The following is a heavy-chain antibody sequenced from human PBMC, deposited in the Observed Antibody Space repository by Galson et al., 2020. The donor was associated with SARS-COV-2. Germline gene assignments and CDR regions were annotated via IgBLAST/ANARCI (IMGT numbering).Heavy chain of an antibody. V-gene: IGHV1-18*01. Sequence: ASVKVSCKASGYTFTSYGISWVRQAPGQGLEWMGWISAYNGNTNYAQKLQGRVTMTTDTSTSTAYMELRSLRSDDTAVYYCAREGDTDYCDPQWYNWFDPGGQGTLVTVSS. CDR3: AREGDTDYCDPQWYNWFDP. CDR2: ISAYNGNT. CDR1: GYTFTSYG. D-gene: IGHD4-17*01. J-gene: IGHJ5*02.